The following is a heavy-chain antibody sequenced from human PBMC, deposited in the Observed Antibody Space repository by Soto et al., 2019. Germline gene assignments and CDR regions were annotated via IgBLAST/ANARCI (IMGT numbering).Heavy chain of an antibody. CDR3: AKENSDRAFDI. Sequence: SLRLSCEASGFTFTSYSMDWVRQAPGKGLEWVSSISSTSNYIYHVDSVKGRFTISRDNAKKSLYLQMNSLRAEDTAVYYCAKENSDRAFDIWGQGTMVTVSS. CDR1: GFTFTSYS. J-gene: IGHJ3*02. CDR2: ISSTSNYI. V-gene: IGHV3-21*01. D-gene: IGHD2-15*01.